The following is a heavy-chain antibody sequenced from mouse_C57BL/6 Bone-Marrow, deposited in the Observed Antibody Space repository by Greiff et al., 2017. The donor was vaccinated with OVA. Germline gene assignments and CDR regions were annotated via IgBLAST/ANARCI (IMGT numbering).Heavy chain of an antibody. CDR1: GYSFTGYY. CDR3: SLYCSGTIYLGYFDV. D-gene: IGHD1-1*01. J-gene: IGHJ1*03. V-gene: IGHV1-42*01. Sequence: EVQVVESGPELVKPGASVKISCKASGYSFTGYYMNWVKQSPEKSLEWIGEINPSTGGTTYNQKFKAKATLTVDKSSSTVYMSLRILTSKDASVYYCSLYCSGTIYLGYFDVWGTGTTVTVSS. CDR2: INPSTGGT.